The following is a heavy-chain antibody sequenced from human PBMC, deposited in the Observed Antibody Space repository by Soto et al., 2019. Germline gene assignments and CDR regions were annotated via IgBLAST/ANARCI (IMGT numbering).Heavy chain of an antibody. CDR3: ARLAIFGVDLTWFDP. Sequence: ASVKVSCKASGYTFTSYGISWVRQAPGQGLEWMGWISAYNGNTNYAQKLQGRVTMTTDTSTSTAYMELRSLRSDDTAVYYCARLAIFGVDLTWFDPWGQGTLVTVGS. D-gene: IGHD3-3*01. CDR2: ISAYNGNT. CDR1: GYTFTSYG. V-gene: IGHV1-18*01. J-gene: IGHJ5*02.